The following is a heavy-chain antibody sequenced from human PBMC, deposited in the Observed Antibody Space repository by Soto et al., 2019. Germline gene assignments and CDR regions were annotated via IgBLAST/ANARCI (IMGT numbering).Heavy chain of an antibody. CDR3: AKGKGSSSYYGMDV. D-gene: IGHD6-6*01. Sequence: PGGSLRLSCAASGFTFSSYAMSWVRQAPGKGLEWVSAISGSGGSTYYADSVKGRFTISRDNSKNTLYLQMNSLRAEDTAVYYCAKGKGSSSYYGMDVWGQGTTVTVSS. CDR2: ISGSGGST. CDR1: GFTFSSYA. V-gene: IGHV3-23*01. J-gene: IGHJ6*02.